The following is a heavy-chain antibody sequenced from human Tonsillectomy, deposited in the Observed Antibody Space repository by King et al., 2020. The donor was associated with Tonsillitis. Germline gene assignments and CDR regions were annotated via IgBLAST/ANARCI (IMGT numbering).Heavy chain of an antibody. D-gene: IGHD6-19*01. CDR1: GFSLSTPGVR. V-gene: IGHV2-70*04. CDR2: IDWDDDK. CDR3: ERTSVAGLYYFDY. J-gene: IGHJ4*02. Sequence: TLKESGPALVKPTQTLTLTCTFSGFSLSTPGVRVSWIRQPPGKALEWLARIDWDDDKFYSTSLQTRLTISKDTSKNQVALTMTNMDPVDTATYYCERTSVAGLYYFDYWGQGTLVTVSS.